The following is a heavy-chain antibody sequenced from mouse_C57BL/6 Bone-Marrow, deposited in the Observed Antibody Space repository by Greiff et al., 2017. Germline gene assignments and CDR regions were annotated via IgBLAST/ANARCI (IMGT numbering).Heavy chain of an antibody. CDR1: GYTFTDYY. CDR3: ARSGYYGSGDY. CDR2: IYPGSGNT. D-gene: IGHD1-1*01. Sequence: QVQLQQSGAELVRPGASVKLSCKASGYTFTDYYINWVKQRPGQGLEWIARIYPGSGNTYYNEKFKGKATLTAEKSSSTAYMQLSSLTSEDSAVYFCARSGYYGSGDYWGQGTSVTVSS. J-gene: IGHJ4*01. V-gene: IGHV1-76*01.